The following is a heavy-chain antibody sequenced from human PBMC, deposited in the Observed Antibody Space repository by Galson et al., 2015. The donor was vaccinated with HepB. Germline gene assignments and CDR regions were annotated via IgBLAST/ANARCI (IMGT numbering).Heavy chain of an antibody. CDR1: GFTFSSYA. Sequence: SLRLSCAASGFTFSSYAMHWVRQAPGKGLEWVAVISYDGSNKYYADSVKGRFTISRDNSKNTLYLQMNSLRAEDTAVYYCARDLHDILTGPYFDYWGQGTLVTVSS. CDR2: ISYDGSNK. CDR3: ARDLHDILTGPYFDY. J-gene: IGHJ4*02. V-gene: IGHV3-30*04. D-gene: IGHD3-9*01.